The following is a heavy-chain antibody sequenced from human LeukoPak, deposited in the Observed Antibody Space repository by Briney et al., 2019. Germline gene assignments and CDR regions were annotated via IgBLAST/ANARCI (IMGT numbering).Heavy chain of an antibody. D-gene: IGHD2-15*01. CDR3: AVARGGYCNGGSCYFDY. Sequence: GGSLRLSCAVSGFIFSSYAMSWVHQVPGKGLEWVSAISGSGGSTSYGDSVKGRFTISRDNSKNTLYLQMNSLRAEDTAVYYCAVARGGYCNGGSCYFDYWGQGTLVTVSS. CDR2: ISGSGGST. J-gene: IGHJ4*02. CDR1: GFIFSSYA. V-gene: IGHV3-23*01.